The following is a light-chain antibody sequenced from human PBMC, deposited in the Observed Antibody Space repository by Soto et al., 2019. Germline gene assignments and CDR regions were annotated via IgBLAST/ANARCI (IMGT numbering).Light chain of an antibody. CDR3: QQYNNWPPIT. CDR2: EAS. V-gene: IGKV3D-15*01. Sequence: EIVLTQSPATLSLSPGERATLSCRASQSVNYYLAWYQQKPGQAPRLLIYEASNRATGIPARFSGSGSGTEFTLTISSLQSEDFAVYYCQQYNNWPPITFGQGTRLEIK. CDR1: QSVNYY. J-gene: IGKJ5*01.